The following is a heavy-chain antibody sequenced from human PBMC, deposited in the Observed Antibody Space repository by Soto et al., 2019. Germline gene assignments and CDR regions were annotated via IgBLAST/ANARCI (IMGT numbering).Heavy chain of an antibody. J-gene: IGHJ6*02. CDR2: IIPIFGTA. D-gene: IGHD3-10*01. CDR3: ASSDMVRGFAPRHYYYYYGKDL. Sequence: SVKVSCKASGGTFSSYAISWVRQAPGQGLEWMGGIIPIFGTANYAQKFQGRVTITADESTSTAYMELSSLRSEDTAVYYCASSDMVRGFAPRHYYYYYGKDLRGQRTTVTVSS. CDR1: GGTFSSYA. V-gene: IGHV1-69*13.